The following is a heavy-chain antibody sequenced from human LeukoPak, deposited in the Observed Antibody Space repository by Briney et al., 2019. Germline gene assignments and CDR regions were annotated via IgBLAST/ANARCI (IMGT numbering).Heavy chain of an antibody. CDR1: GYTFTSYG. J-gene: IGHJ4*02. V-gene: IGHV1-18*04. CDR2: ISAYNGNT. D-gene: IGHD2-2*01. Sequence: ASVKVSCKASGYTFTSYGISWVRQAPGQGLEWMGWISAYNGNTNYAQKLQGRVTMTTDTSTSTAYMELRSLRSDDTAVYYCARGDIVVVPAAMGFDYWGQGTLSPSPQ. CDR3: ARGDIVVVPAAMGFDY.